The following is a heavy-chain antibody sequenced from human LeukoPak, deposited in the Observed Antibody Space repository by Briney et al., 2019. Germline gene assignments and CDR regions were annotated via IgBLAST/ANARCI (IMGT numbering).Heavy chain of an antibody. CDR3: AKDKGIYSGSYTGYFDY. CDR1: GFTLDDYA. V-gene: IGHV3-9*01. J-gene: IGHJ4*02. D-gene: IGHD1-26*01. Sequence: GGSLRLSCAASGFTLDDYAMHWVRQAPGKGLEWVSGISWNSGSIGYADSVKGRFTISRDNAKNSLYLQMNSLRAEDTALYYCAKDKGIYSGSYTGYFDYWGQGTLVTVSS. CDR2: ISWNSGSI.